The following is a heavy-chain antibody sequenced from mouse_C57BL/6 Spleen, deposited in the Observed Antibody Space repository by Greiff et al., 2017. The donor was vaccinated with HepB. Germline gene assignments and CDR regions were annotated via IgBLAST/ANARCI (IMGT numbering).Heavy chain of an antibody. Sequence: VKLQQSGPELVKPGASVKISCKASGYAFSSSWMNWVKQRPGKGLEWIGRIYPGDGDTNYNGKFKGKATLTADKSSSTAYMQLSSLTSEDSAVYFCATTVVRPLADWGQGTLVTVSA. J-gene: IGHJ3*01. D-gene: IGHD1-1*01. CDR1: GYAFSSSW. V-gene: IGHV1-82*01. CDR3: ATTVVRPLAD. CDR2: IYPGDGDT.